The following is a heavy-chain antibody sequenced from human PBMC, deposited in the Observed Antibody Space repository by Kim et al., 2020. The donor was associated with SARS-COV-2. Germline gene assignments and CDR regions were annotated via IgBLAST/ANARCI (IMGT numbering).Heavy chain of an antibody. V-gene: IGHV3-23*01. Sequence: VKSRFTISRDNSKDTLYLQMNRLRAEDTAVYYCAKGGGGKLYYYYYYMDVWGKGTTVTVSS. J-gene: IGHJ6*03. D-gene: IGHD2-15*01. CDR3: AKGGGGKLYYYYYYMDV.